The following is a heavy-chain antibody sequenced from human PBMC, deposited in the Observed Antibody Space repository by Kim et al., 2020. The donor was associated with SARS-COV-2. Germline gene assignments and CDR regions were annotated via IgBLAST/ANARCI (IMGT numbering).Heavy chain of an antibody. Sequence: GGSLRLSCAASGFTFSSYGMHWVRQAPGKGLEWVAVISYDGSNKYYADSVKGRFTISRDNSKNTLYLQMNSLRAEDTAVYYCASPLWFGELYYWGQGTLVTVSS. V-gene: IGHV3-33*05. CDR3: ASPLWFGELYY. D-gene: IGHD3-10*01. J-gene: IGHJ4*02. CDR1: GFTFSSYG. CDR2: ISYDGSNK.